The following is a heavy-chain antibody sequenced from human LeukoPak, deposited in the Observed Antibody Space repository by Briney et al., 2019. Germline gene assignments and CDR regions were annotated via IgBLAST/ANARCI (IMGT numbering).Heavy chain of an antibody. J-gene: IGHJ4*02. CDR1: GGSISSGDYY. Sequence: SQTLSLTCTVSGGSISSGDYYWSWIRQPPGKGLEWIGYIYYSGSTYYNPSLKSRVTISVDTSKNQFSLKLSSVTAADTAVYYCARDYCSSTSCLFDYWGQGTLVTVSS. CDR3: ARDYCSSTSCLFDY. D-gene: IGHD2-2*01. V-gene: IGHV4-30-4*01. CDR2: IYYSGST.